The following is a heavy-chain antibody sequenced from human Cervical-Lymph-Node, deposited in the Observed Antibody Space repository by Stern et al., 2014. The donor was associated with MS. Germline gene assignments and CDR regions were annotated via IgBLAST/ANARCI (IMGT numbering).Heavy chain of an antibody. CDR3: AKGGSGSYLD. CDR1: GFVFRRYA. Sequence: VQLVESGGGVVQPGRALRLSCAASGFVFRRYALPWVRQAPGKGLWWVALISYDGRDKYYTDSVKGRFTVSRDNSNNTVDLEMNSLRLEDTAVYYCAKGGSGSYLDWGQGRLVTVSS. J-gene: IGHJ4*02. D-gene: IGHD1-26*01. CDR2: ISYDGRDK. V-gene: IGHV3-30*04.